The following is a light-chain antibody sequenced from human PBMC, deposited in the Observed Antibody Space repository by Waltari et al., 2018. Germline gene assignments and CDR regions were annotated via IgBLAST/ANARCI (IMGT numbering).Light chain of an antibody. Sequence: QSALTQPAPVSGSPGQSITIPCTGTSSDVGDYDVVYWYQQYPVQAPKVMIYGDNRRPAGVSDLFPGAKSGNTASLTISGVQAEDEADYYCCSYAGSYPWVFGGGTKLTVL. CDR2: GDN. CDR3: CSYAGSYPWV. J-gene: IGLJ3*02. V-gene: IGLV2-23*01. CDR1: SSDVGDYDV.